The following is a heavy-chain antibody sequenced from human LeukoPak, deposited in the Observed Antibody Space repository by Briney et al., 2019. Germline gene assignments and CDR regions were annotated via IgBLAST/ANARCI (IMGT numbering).Heavy chain of an antibody. CDR3: ARDPGITMVRGVIT. D-gene: IGHD3-10*01. CDR2: ISTSNGDT. V-gene: IGHV1-18*01. J-gene: IGHJ4*02. CDR1: GYTFTSYG. Sequence: GASVKVSCKASGYTFTSYGITWVRQAPGQGLEWMGWISTSNGDTNYAQKFQGRVTMTTDTSTSTAYMELSSLRSEDTAVYYCARDPGITMVRGVITWGQGTLVTVSS.